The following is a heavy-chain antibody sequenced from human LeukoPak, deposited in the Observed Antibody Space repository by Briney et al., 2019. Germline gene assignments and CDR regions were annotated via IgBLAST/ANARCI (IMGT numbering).Heavy chain of an antibody. V-gene: IGHV3-48*01. Sequence: GGSLRLSCAASGFTFSSYSMIWVRQAPGKGLEWISYISSGSKTIYYADSVKGRFTISRDNAKKTLYLQIKSLSAEDTAVYYCARDAYYYDSSGYYLPVGADYWGQGTLVTVSS. CDR1: GFTFSSYS. J-gene: IGHJ4*02. CDR3: ARDAYYYDSSGYYLPVGADY. D-gene: IGHD3-22*01. CDR2: ISSGSKTI.